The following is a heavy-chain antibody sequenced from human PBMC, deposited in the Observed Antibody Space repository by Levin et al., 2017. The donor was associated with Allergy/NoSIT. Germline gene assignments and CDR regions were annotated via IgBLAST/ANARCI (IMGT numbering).Heavy chain of an antibody. CDR2: LKSEGSGGTA. J-gene: IGHJ6*02. CDR3: AWDKDAYYKMDV. Sequence: GGSLRLSCAASGFAFTPAWMTWVRQAPGKGLAWVGRLKSEGSGGTADYAAPVKGRFTISRDDSKNTLYLQMNGLKMEDPAVYYCAWDKDAYYKMDVWGQGTTVTVSS. V-gene: IGHV3-15*01. CDR1: GFAFTPAW. D-gene: IGHD1-26*01.